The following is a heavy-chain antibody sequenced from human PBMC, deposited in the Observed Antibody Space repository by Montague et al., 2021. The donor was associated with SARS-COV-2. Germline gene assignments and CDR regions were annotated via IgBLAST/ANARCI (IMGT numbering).Heavy chain of an antibody. D-gene: IGHD3-3*01. Sequence: SETLSLTCTVSGGSISSSSYYWGWIRQPSGKGLEWIGSIYYSGSTYYNPSLKSRVTIPVDTSKNQFSLKLSSVTAADTAVYYCARSPRHYDFWSGYLPGHFDYWGQGTLVTVSS. CDR2: IYYSGST. V-gene: IGHV4-39*01. J-gene: IGHJ4*02. CDR3: ARSPRHYDFWSGYLPGHFDY. CDR1: GGSISSSSYY.